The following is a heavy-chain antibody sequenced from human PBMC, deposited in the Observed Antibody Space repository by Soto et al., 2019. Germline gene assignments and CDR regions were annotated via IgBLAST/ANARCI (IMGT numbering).Heavy chain of an antibody. J-gene: IGHJ5*02. V-gene: IGHV4-39*01. CDR3: ARLLEDYDILTGSGWFDP. CDR1: GGSISSSSYY. Sequence: SETLCLTCTVSGGSISSSSYYWGWIRQPPGKGLEWIGSIYYSGSTYYNPSLKSRVTISVDTSKNQFSLKLSSVTAADTAVYYCARLLEDYDILTGSGWFDPWGQGTLVTVSS. D-gene: IGHD3-9*01. CDR2: IYYSGST.